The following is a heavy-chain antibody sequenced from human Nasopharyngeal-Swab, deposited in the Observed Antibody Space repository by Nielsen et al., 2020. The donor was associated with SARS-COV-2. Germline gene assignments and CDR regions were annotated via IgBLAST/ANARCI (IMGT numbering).Heavy chain of an antibody. CDR3: ARMMAGYDGYLQN. J-gene: IGHJ1*01. D-gene: IGHD2-2*03. CDR1: GYTFTSYD. Sequence: ASVKVSCKASGYTFTSYDINWVRQAPGHGLEWLGRTLLNNGKTVFAQKFQGRVTMTWNTSITTAYMRLSGLRSDDTAVYYCARMMAGYDGYLQNWGQGTLVTVSS. V-gene: IGHV1-8*01. CDR2: TLLNNGKT.